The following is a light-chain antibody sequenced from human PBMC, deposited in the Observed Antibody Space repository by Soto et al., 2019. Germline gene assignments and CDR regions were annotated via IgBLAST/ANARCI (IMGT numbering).Light chain of an antibody. CDR1: SSDVGGYPY. V-gene: IGLV2-8*01. Sequence: QSVLTQPPSASGSPGQSVTISCTGTSSDVGGYPYVSWYQQHPGEAPKLIIYEVSRRPSGVPDRFSASKSGNTASLTVSGLQAEDEADYYCISYAGSDNFVFGTGTKVTV. CDR3: ISYAGSDNFV. CDR2: EVS. J-gene: IGLJ1*01.